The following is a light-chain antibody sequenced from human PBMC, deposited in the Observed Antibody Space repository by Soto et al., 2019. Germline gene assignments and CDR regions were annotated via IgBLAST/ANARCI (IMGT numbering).Light chain of an antibody. Sequence: QSVLTQPASVSGSPGQSITISCTGTSGDVGGYNYVSWYQQHPGKAPKLMIYEVSNRPSGVSNRFSGSKSGNTASLTISGLQAEDEADYYCSSDTSSSTYVCGTGTKVTVL. CDR2: EVS. J-gene: IGLJ1*01. CDR3: SSDTSSSTYV. CDR1: SGDVGGYNY. V-gene: IGLV2-14*01.